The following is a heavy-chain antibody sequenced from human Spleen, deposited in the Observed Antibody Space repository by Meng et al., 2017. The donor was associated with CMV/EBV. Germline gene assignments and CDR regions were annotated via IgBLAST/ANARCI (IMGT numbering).Heavy chain of an antibody. D-gene: IGHD3-22*01. J-gene: IGHJ3*02. Sequence: SETLSLTCTVSGGSISSSSYYWGWIRQPPGKGLEGIGSIYYSGSTYYNPSLKSRVTISVDTSKNQFSLKLSSVTAADTAVYYCARDSFTDSSSYYDAFDIWGQGTMVTVSS. CDR3: ARDSFTDSSSYYDAFDI. CDR1: GGSISSSSYY. CDR2: IYYSGST. V-gene: IGHV4-39*07.